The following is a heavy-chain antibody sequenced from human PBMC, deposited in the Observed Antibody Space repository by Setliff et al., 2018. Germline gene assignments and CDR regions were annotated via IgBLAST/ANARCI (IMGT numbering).Heavy chain of an antibody. V-gene: IGHV4-4*07. J-gene: IGHJ3*02. Sequence: SETLSLTCTVSGGSTNNYHWTWIRQPAGKGLEWIGRLYPNGNTNYNPSLKRRVNMSADSSKNNLSLRLKYVTAADTAVYYCAREDWNGNAFDMWGPGTMVTVSS. CDR2: LYPNGNT. CDR1: GGSTNNYH. CDR3: AREDWNGNAFDM. D-gene: IGHD1-1*01.